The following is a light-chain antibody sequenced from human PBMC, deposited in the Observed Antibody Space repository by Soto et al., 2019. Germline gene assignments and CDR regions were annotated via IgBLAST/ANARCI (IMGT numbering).Light chain of an antibody. Sequence: DIQMTQSPSSLSASVGDRVTITCRASQGISNYLAWYQQKPGKVPELLIYAASTLQSGVPSRFSGGGSGTYFPLTSSSLPPEDVATYYCQKYNFAPTFGGGTKVEIK. J-gene: IGKJ4*01. CDR3: QKYNFAPT. CDR1: QGISNY. CDR2: AAS. V-gene: IGKV1-27*01.